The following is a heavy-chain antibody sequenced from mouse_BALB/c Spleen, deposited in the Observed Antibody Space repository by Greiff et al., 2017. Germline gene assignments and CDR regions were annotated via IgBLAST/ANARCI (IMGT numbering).Heavy chain of an antibody. CDR2: INSNGGST. J-gene: IGHJ2*01. CDR1: GFTFSSYY. V-gene: IGHV5-6-2*01. Sequence: EVKLVESGGGLVKLGGSLKLSCAASGFTFSSYYMSWVRQTPEKRLELVAAINSNGGSTYYPDTVKGRFTISRDNAKNTLYLQMSSLKSEDTALYYCARGAYGNYLYYFDYWGQGTTLTVSS. D-gene: IGHD2-10*02. CDR3: ARGAYGNYLYYFDY.